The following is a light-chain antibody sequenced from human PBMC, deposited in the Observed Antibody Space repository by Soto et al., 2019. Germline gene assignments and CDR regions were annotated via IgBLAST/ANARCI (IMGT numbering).Light chain of an antibody. CDR3: QAWDNRSVHVV. CDR1: KLGHKY. Sequence: SYELTQPPSVSVSPGQTASITCSGDKLGHKYVYCHHQKPGQSPVLVIYQNTKRPSGIPERFSGSNSGDTVTLTISGTQAMDEANFYCQAWDNRSVHVVFGGGTKVTVL. CDR2: QNT. J-gene: IGLJ2*01. V-gene: IGLV3-1*01.